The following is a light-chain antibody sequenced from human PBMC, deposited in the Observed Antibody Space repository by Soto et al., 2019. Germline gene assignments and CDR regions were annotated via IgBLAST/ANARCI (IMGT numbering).Light chain of an antibody. CDR1: QSVLYSSNNKNY. Sequence: IVMTQSPYSLAVSLVEIATINCKSSQSVLYSSNNKNYLAWYQQKPGQPPKLLIYWASTRESGVPDRFSGSGSGTDFTLTISSLQAEDVAVYYCQQYYSTPPTFGQGTKVDI. J-gene: IGKJ1*01. CDR2: WAS. CDR3: QQYYSTPPT. V-gene: IGKV4-1*01.